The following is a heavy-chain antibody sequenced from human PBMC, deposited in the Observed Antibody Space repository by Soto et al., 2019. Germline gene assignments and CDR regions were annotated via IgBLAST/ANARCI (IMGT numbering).Heavy chain of an antibody. V-gene: IGHV1-3*01. D-gene: IGHD2-15*01. CDR2: INAGNGNT. CDR1: GYTFTSYA. Sequence: QVQLVQSGAEVKKPGASVKVSCKASGYTFTSYAMHWVRQAPGQRLEWMGWINAGNGNTKYSQKFQGRVTITRDTSASTAYMELSSLRSEDTAVYYCAWGYCSGGSCYLGGLFDYWGQGTLVTVSS. CDR3: AWGYCSGGSCYLGGLFDY. J-gene: IGHJ4*02.